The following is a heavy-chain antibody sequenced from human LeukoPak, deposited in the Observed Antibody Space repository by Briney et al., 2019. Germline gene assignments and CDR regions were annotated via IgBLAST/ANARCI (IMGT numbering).Heavy chain of an antibody. Sequence: SETLSLTCTVSGGSISSSSYYWGWIRQPPGKGLEWIGSIYYSGSTYYNPSLKSRVTISVDTSKNQFSPKLSSVTAADTAVHYCARHREAVAGSWFDPWGQGTLVTVSS. CDR1: GGSISSSSYY. D-gene: IGHD6-19*01. CDR2: IYYSGST. J-gene: IGHJ5*02. V-gene: IGHV4-39*01. CDR3: ARHREAVAGSWFDP.